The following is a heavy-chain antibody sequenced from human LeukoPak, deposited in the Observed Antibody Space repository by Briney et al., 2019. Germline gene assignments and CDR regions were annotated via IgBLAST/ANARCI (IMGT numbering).Heavy chain of an antibody. Sequence: GSLRLSCAASGFTFSSYSMNWVRQAPGKGLEWVSSISSSSSYIYYADSVKGRFTISRDNAKNSLYLQMNSLRAEDTAVYYCARVSRPDYYDSSGYYPFDYWGQGTLVTVSS. CDR3: ARVSRPDYYDSSGYYPFDY. D-gene: IGHD3-22*01. V-gene: IGHV3-21*01. J-gene: IGHJ4*02. CDR2: ISSSSSYI. CDR1: GFTFSSYS.